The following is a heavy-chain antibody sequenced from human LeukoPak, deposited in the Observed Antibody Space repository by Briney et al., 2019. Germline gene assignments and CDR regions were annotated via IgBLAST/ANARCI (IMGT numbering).Heavy chain of an antibody. D-gene: IGHD3-3*01. Sequence: GGSLRLSCVGSGFTISNYWMHWVRHAPGQGLVWVSRIKGDGISTNYADSVKGRFTISRDIATNTLYLQMNSLRAEDTGAYYCAKDHYWSIDYWGRGTLVTVSS. CDR1: GFTISNYW. CDR3: AKDHYWSIDY. CDR2: IKGDGIST. V-gene: IGHV3-74*01. J-gene: IGHJ4*02.